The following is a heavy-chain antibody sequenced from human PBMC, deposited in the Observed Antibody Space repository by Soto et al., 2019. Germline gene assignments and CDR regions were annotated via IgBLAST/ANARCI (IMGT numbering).Heavy chain of an antibody. CDR3: ARDPLELRNRYYYYGMDV. D-gene: IGHD1-7*01. V-gene: IGHV4-34*01. CDR1: GGSFSGYY. J-gene: IGHJ6*02. CDR2: INHSGST. Sequence: PSETLSLTCAVYGGSFSGYYWSWIRQPPGKGLEWIGEINHSGSTNYNPSLKSRVTISVDTSKNQFSLKLSSVTAADTAVYYCARDPLELRNRYYYYGMDVWGQGTTVTV.